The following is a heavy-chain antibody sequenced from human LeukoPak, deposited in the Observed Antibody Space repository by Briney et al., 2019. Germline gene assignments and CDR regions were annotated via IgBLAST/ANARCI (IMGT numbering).Heavy chain of an antibody. J-gene: IGHJ3*02. V-gene: IGHV3-7*01. CDR3: ARGGYYDSSGYYHTDAFDI. Sequence: GGSLRLSCAASRFTFSNYWMNWFRQAPGKGLEWVANINQDGSEKNYVDSVKGRFTISRDNAENSLYLQMNSLRAGDTAVYYCARGGYYDSSGYYHTDAFDIWGQGTMVTVSS. CDR1: RFTFSNYW. CDR2: INQDGSEK. D-gene: IGHD3-22*01.